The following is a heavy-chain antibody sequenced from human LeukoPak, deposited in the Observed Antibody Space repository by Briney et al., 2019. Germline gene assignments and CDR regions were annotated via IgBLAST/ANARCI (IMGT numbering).Heavy chain of an antibody. CDR1: GYSISSGYY. D-gene: IGHD6-13*01. CDR2: IYYSGST. V-gene: IGHV4-31*11. Sequence: SETLSLTCAVSGYSISSGYYWGWIRQHPGKGLEWIGYIYYSGSTYYSPSLKSRVTISVDTSKNQFSLKLSSVTAADTAVYYCARDEAAAGSRAFDIWGQGTMVTVSS. CDR3: ARDEAAAGSRAFDI. J-gene: IGHJ3*02.